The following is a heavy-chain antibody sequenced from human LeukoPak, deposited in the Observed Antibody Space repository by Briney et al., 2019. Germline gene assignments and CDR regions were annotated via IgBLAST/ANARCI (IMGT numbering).Heavy chain of an antibody. D-gene: IGHD6-25*01. V-gene: IGHV4-4*09. Sequence: SETLSLTCTVSGGSMSSYYWSWIRQPPGRGLEWIGYIYTGWSTSYNPSLKSRVTISVDTSKNQFSLKLSSVTAADTAVYYCARSPSSGYLFDYWGQGTLVTVSS. CDR3: ARSPSSGYLFDY. CDR2: IYTGWST. CDR1: GGSMSSYY. J-gene: IGHJ4*02.